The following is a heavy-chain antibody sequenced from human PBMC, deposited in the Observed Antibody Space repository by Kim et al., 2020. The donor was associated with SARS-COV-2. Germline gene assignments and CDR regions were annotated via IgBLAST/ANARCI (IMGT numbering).Heavy chain of an antibody. CDR2: ISSSSSYI. V-gene: IGHV3-21*01. CDR3: ARVRQLDEWYFDL. Sequence: GGSLRLSCAASGFTFSSYSMNWVRQAPGKGLEWVSSISSSSSYIYYADSVKGRFTISRDNAKNSLYLQMNSLRAEDTAVYYCARVRQLDEWYFDLWGRGTLVTVSS. J-gene: IGHJ2*01. CDR1: GFTFSSYS. D-gene: IGHD6-6*01.